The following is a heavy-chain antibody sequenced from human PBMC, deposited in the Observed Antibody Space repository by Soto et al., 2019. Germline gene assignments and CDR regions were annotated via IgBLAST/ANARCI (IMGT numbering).Heavy chain of an antibody. CDR1: GGTFSSYA. D-gene: IGHD6-13*01. J-gene: IGHJ6*02. CDR2: IIPIFGTA. Sequence: SVKVSCKASGGTFSSYAISWVRQAPGQGLEWMGGIIPIFGTANYAQKFQGRVTITADESTSTAYMELSSLRSEDTAVYYCARGGQQLPWGYYYYGTDVWGQGTTGTVSS. V-gene: IGHV1-69*13. CDR3: ARGGQQLPWGYYYYGTDV.